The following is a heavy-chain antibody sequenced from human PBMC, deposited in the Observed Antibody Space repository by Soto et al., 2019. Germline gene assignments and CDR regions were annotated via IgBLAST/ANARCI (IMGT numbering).Heavy chain of an antibody. D-gene: IGHD3-9*01. J-gene: IGHJ6*02. CDR2: ISAYNGNT. V-gene: IGHV1-18*01. CDR1: GYTFTSYG. CDR3: ARDLYYDILTGYSSYYYYYGMDV. Sequence: GASVKVSCKASGYTFTSYGISWVRQAPGQGLEWMGWISAYNGNTNYAQKLQGRVTMTTDTSTSTAYMELRSLRSDDTAVYYCARDLYYDILTGYSSYYYYYGMDVWGQGTTVTVSS.